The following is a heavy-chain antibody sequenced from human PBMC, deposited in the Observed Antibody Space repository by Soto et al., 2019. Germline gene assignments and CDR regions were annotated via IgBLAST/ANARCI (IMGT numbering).Heavy chain of an antibody. J-gene: IGHJ4*02. Sequence: PSETLSLTCAVYGGSFSGYYWSWIRQPPGKGLEWIGEINHSGSTNYNPSLKSRVTISVDTSKNQFSLKLSSVTAADTAVYYCARDYDILTGYYGAWGQGTLVTVSS. CDR1: GGSFSGYY. V-gene: IGHV4-34*01. CDR3: ARDYDILTGYYGA. D-gene: IGHD3-9*01. CDR2: INHSGST.